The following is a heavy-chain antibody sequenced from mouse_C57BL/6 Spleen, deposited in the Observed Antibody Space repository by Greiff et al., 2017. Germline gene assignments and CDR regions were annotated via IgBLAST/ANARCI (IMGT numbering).Heavy chain of an antibody. CDR3: AREGSDY. V-gene: IGHV1-69*01. J-gene: IGHJ2*01. CDR2: IDPSDSYT. Sequence: VQLQQPGAELVMPGASVKLSCKASGYTFTSYWMHWVKQRPGQGLEWIGEIDPSDSYTNYNQKFKGKSTLTVAKSSSTAYMQLSSLTSEDSAVYYCAREGSDYWGQGTTLTVSS. CDR1: GYTFTSYW.